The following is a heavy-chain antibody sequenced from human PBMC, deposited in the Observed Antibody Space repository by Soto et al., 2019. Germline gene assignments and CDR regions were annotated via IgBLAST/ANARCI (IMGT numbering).Heavy chain of an antibody. CDR2: IFDSGST. Sequence: QVQLQESGPGLVKPSETLSLTCTVSGGSISGGVHSWSWIRQPPGKGLEWMGHIFDSGSTYYNQSLKSRLTIAVDTSKNQFSLRLSSVTAADTAVYYCAREIMPLTNDWYFDLWGRGTLVTVSS. J-gene: IGHJ2*01. V-gene: IGHV4-30-4*01. D-gene: IGHD2-8*01. CDR1: GGSISGGVHS. CDR3: AREIMPLTNDWYFDL.